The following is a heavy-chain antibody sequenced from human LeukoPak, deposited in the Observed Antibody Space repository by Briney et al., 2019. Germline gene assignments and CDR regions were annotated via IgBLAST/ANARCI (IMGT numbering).Heavy chain of an antibody. CDR3: ARDLPPDYAEI. CDR1: GGSFSGYY. V-gene: IGHV4-34*01. J-gene: IGHJ3*02. D-gene: IGHD4-17*01. Sequence: SETLSLTCAVYGGSFSGYYWSWIRQPPGKGLEWIGEINRSGSTNYNPSLKSRVTISVDTSKNQFSLKLSSVTAADTAVYYCARDLPPDYAEIWGQGTMVTVSS. CDR2: INRSGST.